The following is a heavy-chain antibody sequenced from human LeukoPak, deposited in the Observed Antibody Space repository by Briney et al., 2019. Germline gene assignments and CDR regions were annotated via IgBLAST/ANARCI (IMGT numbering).Heavy chain of an antibody. V-gene: IGHV4-30-4*01. CDR1: YGSISSGDYY. CDR2: IHYSGST. CDR3: ARGNTIFGVVTPYYYYGMDV. Sequence: SETLSLTCTASYGSISSGDYYWSWIRQPPGKGLEWIGYIHYSGSTNYNSSLKSRVTISVDTSKNQFSLKLSSVTAADTAVYYCARGNTIFGVVTPYYYYGMDVWGQGTTVTVSS. D-gene: IGHD3-3*01. J-gene: IGHJ6*02.